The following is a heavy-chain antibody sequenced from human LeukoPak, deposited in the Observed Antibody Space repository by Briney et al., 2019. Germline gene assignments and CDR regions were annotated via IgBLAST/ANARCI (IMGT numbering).Heavy chain of an antibody. V-gene: IGHV3-74*01. CDR2: INSDGSST. CDR1: GFTFSSYW. CDR3: ARGDDWSTYYYYYGMDV. J-gene: IGHJ6*04. Sequence: PGGSLRLSCAASGFTFSSYWMHWVRQAPGKGLVWVSRINSDGSSTSYADSVKGRFTISRDNAKNSLYLQMNSLRAEDTAVYYCARGDDWSTYYYYYGMDVWGKGTTVTVSS. D-gene: IGHD3-9*01.